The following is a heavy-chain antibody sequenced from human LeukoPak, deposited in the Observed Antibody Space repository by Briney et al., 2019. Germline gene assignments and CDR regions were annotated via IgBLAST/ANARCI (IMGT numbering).Heavy chain of an antibody. CDR1: GFTFSSYA. CDR2: ISGSGGST. V-gene: IGHV3-23*01. Sequence: GGSLRLSCAASGFTFSSYAMSRVRQAPGKGLEWVSAISGSGGSTYYADSVKGRFTISRDNSKNTLYLQMNSLRAEDTAVYYCAKVSSFGVMFFDYWGQGTLVTVSS. CDR3: AKVSSFGVMFFDY. J-gene: IGHJ4*02. D-gene: IGHD3-3*01.